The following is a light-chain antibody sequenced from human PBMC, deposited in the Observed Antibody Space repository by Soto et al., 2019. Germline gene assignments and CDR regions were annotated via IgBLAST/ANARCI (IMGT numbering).Light chain of an antibody. Sequence: EIVMTQSPATLSVSPGGRATLSCRASQSVRSSHLAWYQQMPGQAPRLLIYGASSRATGIPDRFSGSGSGTDFTLTISRLEPEDFAVYYCHHYGGSPITFGQGTRLEIK. CDR1: QSVRSSH. CDR3: HHYGGSPIT. CDR2: GAS. V-gene: IGKV3-20*01. J-gene: IGKJ5*01.